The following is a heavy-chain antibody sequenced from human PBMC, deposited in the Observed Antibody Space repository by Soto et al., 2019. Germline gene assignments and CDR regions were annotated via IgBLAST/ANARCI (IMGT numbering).Heavy chain of an antibody. V-gene: IGHV4-34*01. CDR3: ARGIGSSPFDP. D-gene: IGHD2-15*01. CDR2: INHSGST. CDR1: GGSFSGYY. J-gene: IGHJ5*02. Sequence: SETLSLTCAVYGGSFSGYYWSWIRQPPGKGLEWIGEINHSGSTNYNPSLKSRVTISVDTSKNQFSLKLSPVTAADTAVYYCARGIGSSPFDPWGQGTLVTVSS.